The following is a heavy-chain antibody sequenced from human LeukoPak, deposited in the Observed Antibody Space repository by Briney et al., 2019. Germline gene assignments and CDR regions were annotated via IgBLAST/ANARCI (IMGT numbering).Heavy chain of an antibody. D-gene: IGHD3-10*01. V-gene: IGHV3-33*01. Sequence: GGSLRLSCAASGFTFSSYGMHWVRQAPGKGLEWVAVIWYDGSNKYYADSVKGRFTISRDNSKNTLYLQMNSLRAEDTAVYYCARKYYYGSGPAGYYGMDVWGQGTTVTVSS. CDR3: ARKYYYGSGPAGYYGMDV. CDR1: GFTFSSYG. J-gene: IGHJ6*02. CDR2: IWYDGSNK.